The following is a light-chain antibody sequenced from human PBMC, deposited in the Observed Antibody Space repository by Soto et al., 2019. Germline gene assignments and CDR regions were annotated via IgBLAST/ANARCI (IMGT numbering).Light chain of an antibody. CDR2: RNN. CDR3: AAWDYSLSGYV. CDR1: SSNIGDNY. J-gene: IGLJ1*01. Sequence: QSVLTQPPSASGTPGQKVTISCSGSSSNIGDNYVYWHQQLPGTAPKLLIYRNNQRPSGVPDRFSGSKSGTSAFLAISGLRSDDDADYYCAAWDYSLSGYVFG. V-gene: IGLV1-47*01.